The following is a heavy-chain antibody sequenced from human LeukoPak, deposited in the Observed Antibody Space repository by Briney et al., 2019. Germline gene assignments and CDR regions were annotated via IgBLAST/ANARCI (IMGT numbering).Heavy chain of an antibody. J-gene: IGHJ6*02. D-gene: IGHD1-14*01. CDR1: GGSFSGYY. CDR3: ARAHRRLTTRYYYYYYGMDV. CDR2: INHSGST. V-gene: IGHV4-34*01. Sequence: SETLSLTCAVYGGSFSGYYWGWIRQPPGKGLEWIGEINHSGSTNYNPSLKSRVTISVDTSKNQFSLKLSSVTAADTAVYYCARAHRRLTTRYYYYYYGMDVWGQGTTVTVSS.